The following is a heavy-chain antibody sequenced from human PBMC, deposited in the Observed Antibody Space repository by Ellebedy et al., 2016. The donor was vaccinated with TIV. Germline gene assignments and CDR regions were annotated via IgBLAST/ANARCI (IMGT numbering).Heavy chain of an antibody. CDR2: INPFFGIA. CDR3: ARGENYYGSGSYPL. V-gene: IGHV1-69*13. J-gene: IGHJ4*02. Sequence: AASVKVSCKASGGPFSGNAIIWVRQAPGQGLERMGGINPFFGIANYAQKFQGRVTITADASTSTANMDLSSLRSEDTAVYYCARGENYYGSGSYPLWGQGTLVTVSS. D-gene: IGHD3-10*01. CDR1: GGPFSGNA.